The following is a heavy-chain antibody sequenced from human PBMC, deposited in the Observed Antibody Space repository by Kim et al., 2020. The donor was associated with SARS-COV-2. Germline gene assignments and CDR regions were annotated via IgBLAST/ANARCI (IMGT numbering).Heavy chain of an antibody. J-gene: IGHJ4*02. CDR3: TRGDKDQDKYVPDY. Sequence: GGSLRLSCAASAFTFGDFAMHWVRQAPGKGLEWVAVVSSDGRIKDYTESVKGRFTTSRDNSKNTLYLQMNSLRADDTALYYCTRGDKDQDKYVPDYCGQGTLVTASS. CDR1: AFTFGDFA. V-gene: IGHV3-30*03. CDR2: VSSDGRIK. D-gene: IGHD2-15*01.